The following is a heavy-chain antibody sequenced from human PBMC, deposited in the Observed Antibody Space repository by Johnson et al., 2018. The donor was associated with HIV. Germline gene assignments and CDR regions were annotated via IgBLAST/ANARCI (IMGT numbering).Heavy chain of an antibody. V-gene: IGHV3-20*04. CDR3: VRVQGFRVGTIDDDAFDI. CDR2: LNWNGGRI. J-gene: IGHJ3*02. D-gene: IGHD1-26*01. CDR1: GFTFDDYA. Sequence: LVESGGGVVRPGGSLRLSCVASGFTFDDYAMSWVRQAPGKGLEWVAGLNWNGGRIGYADSVKGRFTMSRANAKNSLFLQMNSLRAEDSAWYYWVRVQGFRVGTIDDDAFDIWGQGTMVTVSP.